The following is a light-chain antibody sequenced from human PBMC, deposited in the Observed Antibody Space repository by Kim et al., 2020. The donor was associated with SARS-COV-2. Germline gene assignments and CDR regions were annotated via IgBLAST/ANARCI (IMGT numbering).Light chain of an antibody. CDR3: QQYYSYWT. CDR2: KAS. V-gene: IGKV1-5*03. J-gene: IGKJ1*01. Sequence: DIQITQSPSTLSASVGDRVTITCRASRSISKYLAWYQQKPGTAPKLLIYKASDLESAVPSRFSGTGSGTEFTLTISSLQTDDFATYYCQQYYSYWTFGQGTKVDIK. CDR1: RSISKY.